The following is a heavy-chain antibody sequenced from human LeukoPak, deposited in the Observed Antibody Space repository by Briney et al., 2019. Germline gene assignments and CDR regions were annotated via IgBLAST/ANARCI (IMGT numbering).Heavy chain of an antibody. CDR2: IQTSGRV. V-gene: IGHV4-61*02. CDR3: ARDRGNGDYGDYFDS. D-gene: IGHD4-17*01. J-gene: IGHJ4*02. CDR1: GGSVTSGPNY. Sequence: SGTLSLTCSVSGGSVTSGPNYWNWLRRPAGKGLEWIGRIQTSGRVNYNPSLQSRVTLYLDTPKNLVSLQLTSVTAADTAVYYCARDRGNGDYGDYFDSWGQGTQVTVSS.